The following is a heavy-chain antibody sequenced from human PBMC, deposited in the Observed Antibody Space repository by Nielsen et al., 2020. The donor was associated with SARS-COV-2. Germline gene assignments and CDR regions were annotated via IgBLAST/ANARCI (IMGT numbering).Heavy chain of an antibody. CDR1: GFTFSDYY. Sequence: GESLKISCAASGFTFSDYYMSWIRQAPGKGLEWVSYISSSGSTIYYADSVKGRFTISRDNAKNSLYLQMNSLRAEDTAVYYCARVSRAGYSYGPPGNWGQGTLVTVSS. D-gene: IGHD5-18*01. CDR2: ISSSGSTI. V-gene: IGHV3-11*04. J-gene: IGHJ4*02. CDR3: ARVSRAGYSYGPPGN.